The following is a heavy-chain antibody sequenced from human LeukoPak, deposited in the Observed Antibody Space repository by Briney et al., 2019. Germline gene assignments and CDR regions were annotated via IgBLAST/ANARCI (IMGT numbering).Heavy chain of an antibody. J-gene: IGHJ1*01. D-gene: IGHD6-19*01. CDR1: GFTFDDYG. CDR3: AKGSSGWLTLQYFQH. Sequence: GGSLRLSCAASGFTFDDYGMSWVRQAPGKGLEWVSGINWNGGSTGYADSVKGRFTISRDNAKNSLYLQMNSLRAEDTAVYYCAKGSSGWLTLQYFQHWGQGTLVTVSS. CDR2: INWNGGST. V-gene: IGHV3-20*04.